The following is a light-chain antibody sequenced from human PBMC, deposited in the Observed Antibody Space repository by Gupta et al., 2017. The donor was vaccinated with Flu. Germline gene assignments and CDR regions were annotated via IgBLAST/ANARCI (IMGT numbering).Light chain of an antibody. CDR2: AAS. Sequence: SSLSASVGDRVTITCRASQSISNYLNWYKQKPGKAPNLLVYAASSGQSGVPSRFSGSGYGTDFTLTISSRQPEDFASYYCQEIDTSPLFTFGHGTKVDIK. CDR1: QSISNY. V-gene: IGKV1-39*01. CDR3: QEIDTSPLFT. J-gene: IGKJ3*01.